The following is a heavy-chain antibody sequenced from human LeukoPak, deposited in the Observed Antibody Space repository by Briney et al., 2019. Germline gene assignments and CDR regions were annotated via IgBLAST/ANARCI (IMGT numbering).Heavy chain of an antibody. V-gene: IGHV3-48*03. Sequence: AGSLTLSCAASGFTFSSYEMNWVRQAPGKGLEWVSYISNSGTAIYYADSVKGRFTISRDNAKSSLYLQMNSLRAEDTAVYYCARAGYSMDTEYFQHWGQGSQVTFSS. D-gene: IGHD5-18*01. CDR2: ISNSGTAI. CDR3: ARAGYSMDTEYFQH. J-gene: IGHJ1*01. CDR1: GFTFSSYE.